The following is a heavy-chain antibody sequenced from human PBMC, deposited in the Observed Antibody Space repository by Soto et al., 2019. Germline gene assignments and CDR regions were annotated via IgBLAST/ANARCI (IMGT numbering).Heavy chain of an antibody. J-gene: IGHJ3*02. CDR1: GYTFTSYG. CDR3: ARRGTVVTGYAFDI. CDR2: ISAYNGNT. D-gene: IGHD2-15*01. V-gene: IGHV1-18*01. Sequence: ASVKVSCKASGYTFTSYGISWVRQAPGQGLEWMGWISAYNGNTNYAQKLQGRVTMTTDTSTSTVYLELRSLRSDDTAVYYCARRGTVVTGYAFDIWGQGTMVTVSS.